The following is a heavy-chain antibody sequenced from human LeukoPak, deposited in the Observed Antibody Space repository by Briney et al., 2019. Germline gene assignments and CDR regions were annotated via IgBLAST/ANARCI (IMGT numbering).Heavy chain of an antibody. J-gene: IGHJ5*02. Sequence: EILSLTCTVSGGSISSYYWSWIRQPPGKGLEWIGYIYYSGSTNYNPSLKSRVTISVDTSKNQFSLKLSSVTAADTAVYYCARSVYGGQTGSWFDPWGQGTLVTVSS. CDR1: GGSISSYY. D-gene: IGHD4-23*01. CDR2: IYYSGST. CDR3: ARSVYGGQTGSWFDP. V-gene: IGHV4-59*01.